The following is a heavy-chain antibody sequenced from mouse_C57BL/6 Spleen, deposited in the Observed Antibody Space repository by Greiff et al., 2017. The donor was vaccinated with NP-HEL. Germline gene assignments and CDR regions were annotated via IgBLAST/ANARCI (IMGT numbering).Heavy chain of an antibody. V-gene: IGHV1-82*01. D-gene: IGHD2-3*01. CDR2: IYPGDGDT. J-gene: IGHJ3*01. CDR1: GYAFSSSW. CDR3: ARDDGYYRFAY. Sequence: VQLQQSGPELVKPGASVKISCKASGYAFSSSWMNWVKQRPGKGLEWIGRIYPGDGDTNYNGKFKGKATLTADKSSSTAYMQLSSLTSEDSAVYFCARDDGYYRFAYWGQGTLVTVSA.